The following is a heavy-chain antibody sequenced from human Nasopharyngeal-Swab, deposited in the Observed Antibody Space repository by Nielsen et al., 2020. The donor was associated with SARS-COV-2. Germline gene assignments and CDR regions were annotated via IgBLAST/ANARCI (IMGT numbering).Heavy chain of an antibody. CDR3: ARAPGGIQLWLPYRDAFDI. J-gene: IGHJ3*02. V-gene: IGHV1-69*06. CDR2: IIPIFGTA. Sequence: SVKVSCKASGGTSSSYAISWVRQAPGQGLEWMGGIIPIFGTANYAQKFQGRVTITADKSTSTAYMELSSLRSEDTAVYYCARAPGGIQLWLPYRDAFDIWGQGTMVTVSS. D-gene: IGHD5-18*01. CDR1: GGTSSSYA.